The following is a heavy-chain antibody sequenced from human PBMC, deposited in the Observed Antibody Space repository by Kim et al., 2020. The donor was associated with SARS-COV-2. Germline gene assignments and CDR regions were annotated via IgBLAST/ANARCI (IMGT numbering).Heavy chain of an antibody. CDR1: GGSFSGYY. J-gene: IGHJ5*02. D-gene: IGHD3-16*01. CDR2: INHSGST. V-gene: IGHV4-34*01. CDR3: ARGRGRFDP. Sequence: SETLSLTCAVYGGSFSGYYWSWIRQPPGKGLEWIGEINHSGSTNYNPSLKSRVTISVDTSKNQFSLKLSSVTAADTAVYYCARGRGRFDPWGQGTLVTVSS.